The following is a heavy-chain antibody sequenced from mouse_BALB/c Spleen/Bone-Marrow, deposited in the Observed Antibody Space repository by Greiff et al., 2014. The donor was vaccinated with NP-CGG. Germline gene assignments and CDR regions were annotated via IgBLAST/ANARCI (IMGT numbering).Heavy chain of an antibody. CDR1: GYSFTGYT. D-gene: IGHD1-1*01. Sequence: VQLQQSRPELVKPGASMKISCKASGYSFTGYTMNWVKQSHGKNLEWIGLINPYNGGTSYNQKFKGKATLTVDKSSSTAYMELLSLTSEDSAVYYCARDYYGFSYGFAYWGQGTLVTVSA. V-gene: IGHV1-18*01. J-gene: IGHJ3*01. CDR3: ARDYYGFSYGFAY. CDR2: INPYNGGT.